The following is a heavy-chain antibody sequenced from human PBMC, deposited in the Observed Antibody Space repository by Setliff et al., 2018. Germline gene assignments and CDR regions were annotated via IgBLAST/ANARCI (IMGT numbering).Heavy chain of an antibody. J-gene: IGHJ6*02. Sequence: SETLSLTCTVSGGSISSRSYCWGWNRQPPGKGLEWIGSIYYSGSTYYKPALKSRVTIAVATSKNQFSLKLSSVTAADTAVYYCARVSSYGSGSYYYYYYGMDGWGQGTTVTVSS. D-gene: IGHD3-10*01. V-gene: IGHV4-39*07. CDR2: IYYSGST. CDR3: ARVSSYGSGSYYYYYYGMDG. CDR1: GGSISSRSYC.